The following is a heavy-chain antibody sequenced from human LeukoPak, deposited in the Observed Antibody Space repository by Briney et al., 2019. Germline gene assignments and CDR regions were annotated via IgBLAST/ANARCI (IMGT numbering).Heavy chain of an antibody. CDR2: ISGSGGGT. CDR1: GFTFSSYG. D-gene: IGHD2-2*01. V-gene: IGHV3-23*01. Sequence: GALRLSCAASGFTFSSYGMSWVRQAPGKGLEWVSAISGSGGGTYYADSVKGRFTISRDNSKNTLYLQMNSLGAEDTAVYYCAKDSEDIVVVPAAYLDYWGQGTLVTVSS. J-gene: IGHJ4*02. CDR3: AKDSEDIVVVPAAYLDY.